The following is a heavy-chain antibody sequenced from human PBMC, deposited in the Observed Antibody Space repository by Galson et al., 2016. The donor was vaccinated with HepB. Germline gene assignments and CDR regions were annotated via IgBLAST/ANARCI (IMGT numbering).Heavy chain of an antibody. CDR2: ISYDEYNT. J-gene: IGHJ6*02. CDR1: GFAFDDYA. Sequence: SLRLSCAASGFAFDDYAVHWVRQAPGKGLEWVAVISYDEYNTYYADSVKGRFTISRDKSKSTLFLQMNSLSPEDTAIYYCARDKERHKYSYYYGLDVWGQGTTVTVS. V-gene: IGHV3-30*04. CDR3: ARDKERHKYSYYYGLDV. D-gene: IGHD1-1*01.